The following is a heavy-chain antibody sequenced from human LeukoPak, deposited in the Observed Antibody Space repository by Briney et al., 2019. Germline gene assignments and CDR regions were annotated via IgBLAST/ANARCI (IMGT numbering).Heavy chain of an antibody. D-gene: IGHD3-22*01. J-gene: IGHJ3*01. Sequence: PSETLSLTCTVSGYSISSGYFWGWIRQTPGKGLEWIGSIYNSGSTYYNPSLKSRVTLSVDTSKNQFSLQLNSVTAADTAVYFCARDGPYDSGAFHSWGQGTMVTVSS. CDR1: GYSISSGYF. CDR3: ARDGPYDSGAFHS. CDR2: IYNSGST. V-gene: IGHV4-38-2*02.